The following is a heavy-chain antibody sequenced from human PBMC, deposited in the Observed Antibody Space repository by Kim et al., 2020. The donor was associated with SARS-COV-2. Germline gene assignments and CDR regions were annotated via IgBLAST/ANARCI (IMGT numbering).Heavy chain of an antibody. J-gene: IGHJ4*02. V-gene: IGHV4-34*01. CDR3: ARVSRDLPRRSYSPFDY. D-gene: IGHD3-10*01. Sequence: LKSRVTISVDTSKNQFSLKLSSVTAADTAVYYCARVSRDLPRRSYSPFDYWGQGTLVTVSS.